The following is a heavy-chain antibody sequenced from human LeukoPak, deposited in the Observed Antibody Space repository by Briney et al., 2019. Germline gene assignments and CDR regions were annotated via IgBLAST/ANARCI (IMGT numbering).Heavy chain of an antibody. CDR1: GGTFSSYA. J-gene: IGHJ3*02. V-gene: IGHV1-69*04. Sequence: ASEKVSCKASGGTFSSYAISWVRQAPGQGLEWMGGIIPILGIANYAQKFQGRVTITADKSTSTAYMGLSSLRSEDTAVYYCARLRTTGTTGYAFDIWGQGTMVTVSS. D-gene: IGHD1-1*01. CDR2: IIPILGIA. CDR3: ARLRTTGTTGYAFDI.